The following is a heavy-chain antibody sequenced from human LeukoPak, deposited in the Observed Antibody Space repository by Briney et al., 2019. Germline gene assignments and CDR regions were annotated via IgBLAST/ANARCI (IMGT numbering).Heavy chain of an antibody. Sequence: ASVKVSCKVSGYTLTELSMHWVRQAPGKGLEWMGGFDPEDGETIYAQKFQGRVTMTEDTSTDTAYMELSSLRSEDTAVYYCATILVRGVMVLAFDIWGQGTMVTVSS. V-gene: IGHV1-24*01. J-gene: IGHJ3*02. CDR2: FDPEDGET. CDR3: ATILVRGVMVLAFDI. D-gene: IGHD3-10*01. CDR1: GYTLTELS.